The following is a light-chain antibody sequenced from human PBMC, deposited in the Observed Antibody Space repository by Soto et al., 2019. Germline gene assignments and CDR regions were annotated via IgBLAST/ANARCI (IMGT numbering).Light chain of an antibody. Sequence: EIVMTQSPATLSVSPGERATLSCMASQSVSSNLAWYQQKPGQAPRLLIFGASTRAAGIPARFSGSGSGTEFTLTISSLQPDDFATYYCQQYNSYSPTCGQGTKVDIK. CDR2: GAS. CDR1: QSVSSN. J-gene: IGKJ1*01. V-gene: IGKV3-15*01. CDR3: QQYNSYSPT.